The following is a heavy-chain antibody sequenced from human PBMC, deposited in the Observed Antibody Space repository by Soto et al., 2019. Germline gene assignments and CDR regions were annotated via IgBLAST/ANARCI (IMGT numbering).Heavy chain of an antibody. CDR1: GDSVSSNSAA. CDR2: TYFRSKWYT. D-gene: IGHD5-12*01. J-gene: IGHJ5*02. V-gene: IGHV6-1*01. CDR3: AKGDTRVPKTGYAFDP. Sequence: SQILALPCAISGDSVSSNSAAWTWIRQSPPRGLEWQGRTYFRSKWYTDYAVSVKSRIIINPDTSNNPFSLQLNSVTPEDTAVYFCAKGDTRVPKTGYAFDPWGQGIMVTVSS.